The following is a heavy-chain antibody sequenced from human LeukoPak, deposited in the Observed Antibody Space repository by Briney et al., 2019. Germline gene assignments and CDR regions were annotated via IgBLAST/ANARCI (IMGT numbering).Heavy chain of an antibody. D-gene: IGHD3-22*01. V-gene: IGHV3-30*18. CDR1: GVTFSSYD. Sequence: GGSLRLSCAASGVTFSSYDMHWVRQAPGKGLEWVSVMSYDGSNKYYEDSVKGRFTISRDISKNTLYLQMNSLRAEDTAVYYCAKDHYDSSGYYASPFDYWGQGTLVTVSS. J-gene: IGHJ4*02. CDR2: MSYDGSNK. CDR3: AKDHYDSSGYYASPFDY.